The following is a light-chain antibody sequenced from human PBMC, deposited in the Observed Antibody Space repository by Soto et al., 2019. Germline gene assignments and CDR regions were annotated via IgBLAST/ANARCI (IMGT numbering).Light chain of an antibody. CDR3: QSYDSSLSGSGV. J-gene: IGLJ3*02. CDR1: SSNIGSDF. CDR2: RNN. Sequence: QSVLTQPPSASATPGQRVTISCSGSSSNIGSDFVFWYQQLPGTAPKLLIYRNNQRPSGVPDRFSGSKSGTSASLTIIGLQAEDEADYYCQSYDSSLSGSGVFGGGTQLTVL. V-gene: IGLV1-47*01.